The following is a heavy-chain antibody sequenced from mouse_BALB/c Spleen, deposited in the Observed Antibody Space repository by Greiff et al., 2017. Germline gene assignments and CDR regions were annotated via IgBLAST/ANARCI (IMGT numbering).Heavy chain of an antibody. V-gene: IGHV5-17*02. D-gene: IGHD1-1*01. CDR3: ARNCGSRAWFAY. J-gene: IGHJ3*01. Sequence: EVKVVESGGGLVQPGGSRKLSCAASGFSFSSYGMHWVRQSPEKGLEWVAYISSGSSTSYYADIVKGRFTIYSDNPKNNLFLQMTSLRSEDTAMYYCARNCGSRAWFAYWGQGTLVSVSA. CDR2: ISSGSSTS. CDR1: GFSFSSYG.